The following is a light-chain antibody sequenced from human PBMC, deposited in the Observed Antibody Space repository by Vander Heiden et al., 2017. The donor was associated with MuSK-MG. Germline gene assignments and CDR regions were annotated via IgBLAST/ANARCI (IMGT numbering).Light chain of an antibody. CDR3: SSYTTSSTLV. CDR1: SSDVGGYDY. J-gene: IGLJ3*02. V-gene: IGLV2-14*01. Sequence: QSALTQPASVSGSPGQSLTISCTGTSSDVGGYDYVSWYQQHPGKAPKLIIYEVGNRPSGVSNRFSGSKSGNTASLTISGLQAEDEADYYCSSYTTSSTLVFGGGTKLTVL. CDR2: EVG.